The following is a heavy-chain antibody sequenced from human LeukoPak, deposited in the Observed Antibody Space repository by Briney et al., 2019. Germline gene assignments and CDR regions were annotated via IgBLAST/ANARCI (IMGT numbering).Heavy chain of an antibody. CDR1: GGSISSSSYY. V-gene: IGHV4-39*01. CDR2: IYYSGST. Sequence: MSSETLSLTCTVSGGSISSSSYYWGWIRQPPGKGLEWIGSIYYSGSTYYNPSLKSRVTISVDTSKNQFSLKLSSVTAADTAVYYCARIRGYSSTLFDYWGQGTLVTVSS. CDR3: ARIRGYSSTLFDY. J-gene: IGHJ4*02. D-gene: IGHD5-18*01.